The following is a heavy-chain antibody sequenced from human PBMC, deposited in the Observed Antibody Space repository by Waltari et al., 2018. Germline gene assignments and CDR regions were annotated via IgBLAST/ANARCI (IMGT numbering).Heavy chain of an antibody. V-gene: IGHV1-69*05. CDR2: IIPIFGTA. CDR1: GGTSSSYA. Sequence: QVQLVQSGAEVKKPGSPVKVPCKASGGTSSSYAISWVGQAPGQGLEWMGGIIPIFGTADYAQKFQGRVTITTDESTSTAYMELSSLRSEDTAVYYCAVVVVVAATKPFYDYWGQGTLVTVSS. CDR3: AVVVVVAATKPFYDY. J-gene: IGHJ4*02. D-gene: IGHD2-15*01.